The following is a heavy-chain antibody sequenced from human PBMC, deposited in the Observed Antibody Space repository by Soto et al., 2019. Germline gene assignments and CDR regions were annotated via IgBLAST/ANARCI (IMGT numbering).Heavy chain of an antibody. CDR2: IYPGHSDT. V-gene: IGHV5-51*01. D-gene: IGHD2-15*01. Sequence: GESLKISCEGSGYSFTSYWLGWGRHMPGKGREWIGIIYPGHSDTRYSPSFQGQVTISADKSISTAYLQWSSLKASDTAMYYCARLSCSGGSCYSFGSYYFDYWGQGTLVTVS. CDR3: ARLSCSGGSCYSFGSYYFDY. J-gene: IGHJ4*02. CDR1: GYSFTSYW.